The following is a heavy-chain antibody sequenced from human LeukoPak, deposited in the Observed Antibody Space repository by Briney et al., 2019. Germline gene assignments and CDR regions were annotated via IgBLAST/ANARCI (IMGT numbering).Heavy chain of an antibody. CDR2: INPSGGST. CDR1: GYTFTSYY. J-gene: IGHJ4*02. V-gene: IGHV1-46*01. Sequence: ASVKVSCKASGYTFTSYYMHWVRQAPGQGLEWMGIINPSGGSTSYAQKFQGRVTMTRDTSMSTVYMELSSLRSEDTAVYYCARGARLYCSGGSCYSGYWGQGTLVTVSS. CDR3: ARGARLYCSGGSCYSGY. D-gene: IGHD2-15*01.